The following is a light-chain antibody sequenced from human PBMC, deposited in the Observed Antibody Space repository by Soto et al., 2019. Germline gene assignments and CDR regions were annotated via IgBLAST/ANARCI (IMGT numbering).Light chain of an antibody. CDR1: QSVSSY. CDR2: DTS. J-gene: IGKJ2*01. V-gene: IGKV3-11*01. Sequence: EIVLTQSPATLSLSPGERATLSCRASQSVSSYSAWYQQKPGQAPRLLIYDTSNRATGIPARFSGCGSGTDFTLTISGLEPEDFAVYYCQQRSNWQYTFGLGTRLEIK. CDR3: QQRSNWQYT.